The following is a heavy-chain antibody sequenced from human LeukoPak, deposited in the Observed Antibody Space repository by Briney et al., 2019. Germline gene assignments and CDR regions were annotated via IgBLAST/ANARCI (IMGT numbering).Heavy chain of an antibody. CDR1: GGTFSSYT. CDR2: IIPILGIA. J-gene: IGHJ4*02. CDR3: ASSRSRDFWSGYYSYYFDY. V-gene: IGHV1-69*02. Sequence: ASVKVSCKASGGTFSSYTISWVRQAPGQGLEWMGRIIPILGIAKYAQKFQGRVTITADKSTSTAYMELSSLRSEDTAVYYCASSRSRDFWSGYYSYYFDYWGQGTLVTVSS. D-gene: IGHD3-3*01.